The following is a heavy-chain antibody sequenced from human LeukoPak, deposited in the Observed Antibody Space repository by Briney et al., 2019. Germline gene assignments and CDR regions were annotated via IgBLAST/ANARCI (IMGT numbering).Heavy chain of an antibody. Sequence: ASVKVSCKASGYTFTGYYMHWVRQAPGQGLEWMGWINPNSGGTNYAQKFQGRVTMTSDTSISTAYMELSRLRSDDTGVYYCARAMTTVTVNWFDPWGQGTLVTVSS. V-gene: IGHV1-2*02. CDR1: GYTFTGYY. J-gene: IGHJ5*02. CDR3: ARAMTTVTVNWFDP. CDR2: INPNSGGT. D-gene: IGHD4-17*01.